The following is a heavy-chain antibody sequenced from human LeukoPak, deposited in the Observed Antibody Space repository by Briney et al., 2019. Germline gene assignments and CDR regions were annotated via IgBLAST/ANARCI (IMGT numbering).Heavy chain of an antibody. V-gene: IGHV4-61*02. D-gene: IGHD2-21*02. CDR1: GGSISSGSYY. J-gene: IGHJ4*02. Sequence: SQTLSLTCTVSGGSISSGSYYWSWIRQPAGKGLEWIGRIYTSGSTNYNPSLKSRVTISVDTSKNQFSLKLSSVTAADTALYYYAREGGVVVTAIPGFDYWGQGTLVAVSS. CDR2: IYTSGST. CDR3: AREGGVVVTAIPGFDY.